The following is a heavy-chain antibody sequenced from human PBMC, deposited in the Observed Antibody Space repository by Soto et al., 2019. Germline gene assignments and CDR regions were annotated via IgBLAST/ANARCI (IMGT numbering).Heavy chain of an antibody. CDR1: GYTLTELS. V-gene: IGHV1-24*01. Sequence: GASVKVSCKVSGYTLTELSMHWVRQAPGKGLEWMGGFDPEDGETIYAQKFQGRVTMTEDTSTDTAYMELSSLRSEDTAVYYCATLLPYYYDSSGYYGHFDYWGQGTPVTVSS. CDR2: FDPEDGET. CDR3: ATLLPYYYDSSGYYGHFDY. D-gene: IGHD3-22*01. J-gene: IGHJ4*02.